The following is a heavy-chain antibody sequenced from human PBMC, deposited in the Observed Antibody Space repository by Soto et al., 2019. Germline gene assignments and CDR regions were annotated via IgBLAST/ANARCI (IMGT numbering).Heavy chain of an antibody. J-gene: IGHJ6*02. CDR1: GGSISSGDYY. D-gene: IGHD4-4*01. Sequence: QVQLQESGPGLVKPSQTLSLTCTVSGGSISSGDYYWSWIRQPPGKGLEWIGYIYYSGSTYYNPPLKSRVTISVDTSKNQFSLKLSSVTAADTAVYYCARQTTVTTAYYYYGMDVWGQGTTVTVSS. CDR3: ARQTTVTTAYYYYGMDV. V-gene: IGHV4-30-4*01. CDR2: IYYSGST.